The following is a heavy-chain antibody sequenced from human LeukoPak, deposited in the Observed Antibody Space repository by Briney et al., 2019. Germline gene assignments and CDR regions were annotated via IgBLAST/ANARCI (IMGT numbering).Heavy chain of an antibody. Sequence: PSQTLSLTCTVSGGSISSGSYYWSWIRQPPGKGLEWIGYIYYSGSTNYNPSLKSRVTISVDTSKNQFSLKLSSVTAADTAVYYCASSDPYYGMDVWGQGTTVTVSS. CDR2: IYYSGST. CDR1: GGSISSGSYY. J-gene: IGHJ6*02. V-gene: IGHV4-61*01. CDR3: ASSDPYYGMDV.